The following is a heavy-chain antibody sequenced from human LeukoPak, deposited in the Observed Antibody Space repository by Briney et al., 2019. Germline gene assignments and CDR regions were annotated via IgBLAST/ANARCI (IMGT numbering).Heavy chain of an antibody. Sequence: GGSLRLSCAASAFTFSSFSMNWVRQAPGKGLEWVSSISSSSSYIYYADSVKGRFTISRDNAKNSLYLQMNSLRAEDTAVYYCAREMSSSWYVDWFDPWGQGTLVTVSS. CDR2: ISSSSSYI. CDR1: AFTFSSFS. CDR3: AREMSSSWYVDWFDP. J-gene: IGHJ5*02. V-gene: IGHV3-21*01. D-gene: IGHD6-13*01.